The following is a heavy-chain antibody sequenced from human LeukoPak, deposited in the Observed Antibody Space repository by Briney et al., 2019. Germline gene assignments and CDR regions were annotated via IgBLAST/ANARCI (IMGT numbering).Heavy chain of an antibody. Sequence: PGGSLRLSCAASGFTFSSYWMSWVRQPPGKGLEWVANIKHDGSEKYYVDSVKGRFTISRDNSKNTLYLQMNSLRAEDTAVYYCARDFAAGIDYWGQGTLVTVSS. CDR3: ARDFAAGIDY. J-gene: IGHJ4*02. CDR1: GFTFSSYW. D-gene: IGHD6-13*01. CDR2: IKHDGSEK. V-gene: IGHV3-7*01.